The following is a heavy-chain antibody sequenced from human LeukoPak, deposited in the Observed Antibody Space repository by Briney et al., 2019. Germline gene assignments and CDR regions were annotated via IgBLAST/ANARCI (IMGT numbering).Heavy chain of an antibody. Sequence: ASVKVSCKASGYTFTSYYMHWVRQAPGQRLEWMGIINPSGGSTSYAQKFQGRVTMTRDTSTSTVYMELSSLRSEATAVYYCAPTGGDYLPLLFDYWGQGTLVTVSS. J-gene: IGHJ4*02. CDR1: GYTFTSYY. D-gene: IGHD4-17*01. CDR2: INPSGGST. CDR3: APTGGDYLPLLFDY. V-gene: IGHV1-46*01.